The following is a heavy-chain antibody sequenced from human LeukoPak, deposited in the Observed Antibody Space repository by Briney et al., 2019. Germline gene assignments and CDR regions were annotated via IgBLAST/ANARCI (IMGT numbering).Heavy chain of an antibody. V-gene: IGHV3-13*01. CDR3: ARGSGRGVTWFDP. J-gene: IGHJ5*02. D-gene: IGHD3-10*01. CDR1: GFTFSNND. CDR2: IGTAGDT. Sequence: GGSLRLSCAGSGFTFSNNDMHWVRQGAGKGLEWVSGIGTAGDTHYPGSVKGRFTISRENAKNSVYLQMNNLRAGDTAVYYCARGSGRGVTWFDPWGQGTLVTVSS.